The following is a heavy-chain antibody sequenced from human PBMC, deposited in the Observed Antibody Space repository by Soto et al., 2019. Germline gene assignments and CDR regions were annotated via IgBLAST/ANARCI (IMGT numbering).Heavy chain of an antibody. J-gene: IGHJ4*02. CDR1: GDSISSGGFS. V-gene: IGHV4-30-2*01. D-gene: IGHD6-13*01. CDR2: IYHSGTS. CDR3: ARLLYSSSHFDY. Sequence: SETLSLTCAVSGDSISSGGFSWSWIRQPPGKGLEWIGYIYHSGTSFYNPSLKSRVTISVDGSKNQFSPKLSSVTAADTAVYYCARLLYSSSHFDYWGQGTLVTVSS.